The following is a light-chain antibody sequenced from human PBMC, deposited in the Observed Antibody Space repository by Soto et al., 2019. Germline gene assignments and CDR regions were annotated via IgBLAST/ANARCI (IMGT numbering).Light chain of an antibody. V-gene: IGKV3-15*01. CDR2: RAS. CDR3: QHYGNWPLT. J-gene: IGKJ4*01. Sequence: ETVMTQSPATLSVSPGERATLSCRAMQSGSSNLAWYQQKPGQAPRLLIYRASIRANGTPARFSGSGSGTELSLSIIRLQSEDFAVYYCQHYGNWPLTFGGGTKVEIK. CDR1: QSGSSN.